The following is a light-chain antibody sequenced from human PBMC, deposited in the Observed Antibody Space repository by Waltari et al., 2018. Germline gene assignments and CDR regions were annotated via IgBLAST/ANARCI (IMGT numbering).Light chain of an antibody. Sequence: DIQMTQSPSTLSASVADRVTITCRASQTISSGLAWYQQKPGKAPKLLIYEASNLESGVPSRFSGSGFGTEFTLTISSLQPDDFATYYCQQYNSYPLTFGGGTRVEIK. CDR3: QQYNSYPLT. CDR1: QTISSG. J-gene: IGKJ4*01. V-gene: IGKV1-5*03. CDR2: EAS.